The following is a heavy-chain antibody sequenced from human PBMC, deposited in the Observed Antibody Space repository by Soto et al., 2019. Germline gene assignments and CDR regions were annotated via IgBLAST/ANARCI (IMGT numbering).Heavy chain of an antibody. D-gene: IGHD4-17*01. Sequence: ITLKESGPTMVKPTQTVTLTCTFCGCSLSTSGVVVWWIRQPPGKALEWLALIYWDDVKRYNPFLKTRLTITKYTSKDQVVLIMTTMDPVDTATYDFAPSPYFGEALDYWVQGTLVAVS. CDR1: GCSLSTSGVV. V-gene: IGHV2-5*02. CDR3: APSPYFGEALDY. CDR2: IYWDDVK. J-gene: IGHJ4*02.